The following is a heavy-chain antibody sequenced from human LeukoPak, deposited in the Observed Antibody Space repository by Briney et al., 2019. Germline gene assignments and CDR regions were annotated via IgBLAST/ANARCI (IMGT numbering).Heavy chain of an antibody. CDR1: GGSISSSSYY. V-gene: IGHV4-39*07. CDR2: IYYSGST. D-gene: IGHD3-3*01. CDR3: ARTVYYDFWSGYYASNYYYMDV. J-gene: IGHJ6*03. Sequence: SETLSLTCTVSGGSISSSSYYWGWIRQPPGKGLEWIGSIYYSGSTYYNPSLKSRVTISVDTSKNQFSLKLSSVTAADTAVYYCARTVYYDFWSGYYASNYYYMDVWGKGTTVTVSS.